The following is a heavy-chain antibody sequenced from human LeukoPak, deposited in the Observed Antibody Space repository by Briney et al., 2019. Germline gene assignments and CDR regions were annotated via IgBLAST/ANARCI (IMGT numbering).Heavy chain of an antibody. V-gene: IGHV3-30*02. Sequence: PGGSLRLSCAASGFTFSSYGMHWVRQAPGKGLEWVAFIRYDGTNKYYADSVKGRFTISRDNSKSTLYLQMNSLKTEDTAVYYCAKPPGGSGFTFDYWGQGTLVTVSS. CDR2: IRYDGTNK. J-gene: IGHJ4*02. D-gene: IGHD6-19*01. CDR1: GFTFSSYG. CDR3: AKPPGGSGFTFDY.